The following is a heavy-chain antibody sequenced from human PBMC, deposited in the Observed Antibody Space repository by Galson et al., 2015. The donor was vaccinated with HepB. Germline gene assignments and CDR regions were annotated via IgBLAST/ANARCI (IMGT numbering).Heavy chain of an antibody. CDR2: ISAYNGNT. D-gene: IGHD4-11*01. CDR1: GYTFTNYL. CDR3: ARSKVTTNSDWFGP. J-gene: IGHJ5*02. Sequence: SVKVSCKASGYTFTNYLINWVRQAPGQGLEWMGRISAYNGNTKYAQKFQGRLTMTTDTSTNTASMELRSLRSDDTAVYYCARSKVTTNSDWFGPWGQGTLVTGSS. V-gene: IGHV1-18*01.